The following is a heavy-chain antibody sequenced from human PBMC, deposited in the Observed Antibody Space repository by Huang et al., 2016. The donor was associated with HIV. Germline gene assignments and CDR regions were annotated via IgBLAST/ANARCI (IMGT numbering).Heavy chain of an antibody. CDR2: IKSDGSST. D-gene: IGHD3-10*01. J-gene: IGHJ4*02. Sequence: EVQLVESGGGLVQPGGSLRLSCADSGFTFSSYWLYWVRQVPGKGLVWVSHIKSDGSSTSYADSVKGRFTISRDNAKNTLYLQMNSLRAEDTAVYYCARGSRQGKYYYGSGTAYWGQGTLVTVSS. CDR1: GFTFSSYW. CDR3: ARGSRQGKYYYGSGTAY. V-gene: IGHV3-74*01.